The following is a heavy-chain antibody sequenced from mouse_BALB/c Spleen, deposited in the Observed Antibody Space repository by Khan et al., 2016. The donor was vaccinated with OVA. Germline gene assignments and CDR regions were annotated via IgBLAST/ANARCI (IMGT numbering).Heavy chain of an antibody. D-gene: IGHD1-1*01. CDR2: ISPNSDGS. Sequence: IQLVQSGPELVKPGASVKMSCKASGYTFTSYVMHWVKQKPGQGLEWIGYISPNSDGSKYNEKFRGKATLTSDKSSSTAYMELSSLTSEDSAVYYCVRSLYYYGSAYEGFAYWGQGTLVTVSA. CDR1: GYTFTSYV. J-gene: IGHJ3*01. CDR3: VRSLYYYGSAYEGFAY. V-gene: IGHV1S136*01.